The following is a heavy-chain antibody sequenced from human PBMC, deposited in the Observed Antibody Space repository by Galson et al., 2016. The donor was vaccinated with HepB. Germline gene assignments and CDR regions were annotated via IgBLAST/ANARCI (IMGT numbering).Heavy chain of an antibody. CDR3: ARDREHSSPRGAFDI. CDR2: ILYDGRNK. Sequence: SLRLSCAASGFTFSSYAMHWVRQAPGKGLEWVAVILYDGRNKYYADSVKGRFTISRDNSKNTLYLQMNSLRAEDTAVYYCARDREHSSPRGAFDIWGQGTMVTVSS. J-gene: IGHJ3*02. CDR1: GFTFSSYA. V-gene: IGHV3-30*04. D-gene: IGHD6-6*01.